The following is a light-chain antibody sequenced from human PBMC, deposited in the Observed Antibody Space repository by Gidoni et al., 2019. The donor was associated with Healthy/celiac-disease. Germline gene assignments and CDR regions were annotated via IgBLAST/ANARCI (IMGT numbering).Light chain of an antibody. CDR2: DVS. J-gene: IGLJ1*01. CDR3: SSYTSSSTYV. Sequence: QSALPQPSSVSVSPGQSITISCTGTSSDVGGYNYVSWYQQHPGKAPKLMIYDVSNRPSGVSNRFSGSKYGNTASMNISGLQAEDEAEYYCSSYTSSSTYVFGTWTKVTVL. V-gene: IGLV2-14*03. CDR1: SSDVGGYNY.